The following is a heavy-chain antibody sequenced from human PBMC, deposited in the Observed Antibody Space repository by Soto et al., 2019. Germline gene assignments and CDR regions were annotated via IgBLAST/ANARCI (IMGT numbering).Heavy chain of an antibody. CDR1: GYIFTSQG. J-gene: IGHJ4*02. D-gene: IGHD1-7*01. CDR3: ARGRTRALDY. Sequence: QIQLVQSGAEVKKPWASVKVSCKASGYIFTSQGISWVRQAPGQGLEWMGWISTYNGNPNYAQKLQGRVTMTTNTSTTTALLELRSLTSDDKAVYYCARGRTRALDYWGQGTPVIVSS. V-gene: IGHV1-18*01. CDR2: ISTYNGNP.